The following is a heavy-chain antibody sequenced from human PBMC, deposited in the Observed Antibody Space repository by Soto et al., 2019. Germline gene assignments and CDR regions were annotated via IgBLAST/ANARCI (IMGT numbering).Heavy chain of an antibody. J-gene: IGHJ4*02. V-gene: IGHV3-23*01. CDR1: GFPFSNYA. CDR2: ISGTTGHA. CDR3: ARAPSEYIWGSYLRYYEY. D-gene: IGHD3-16*01. Sequence: EVQILESGGGLVQPGGSLRLSCAASGFPFSNYAMAWVRQAPGKGLEWVSAISGTTGHAFYADSVKDRFTISRDNSKNTLYLQMDSLRAEDTAVYHCARAPSEYIWGSYLRYYEYRGQGTLVTVSS.